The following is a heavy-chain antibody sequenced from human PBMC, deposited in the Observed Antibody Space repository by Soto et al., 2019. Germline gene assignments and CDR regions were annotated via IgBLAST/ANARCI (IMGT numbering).Heavy chain of an antibody. CDR1: GYTFTSYD. Sequence: QVQLVQSGAEVKKPGASVKVSCKASGYTFTSYDINWVRQATGQGLEWMGWMNPNSGNTGYAQKFQGRVTMTRNTSLSTADMELSSLRSEDTAVYYCARGLRVPHYYYYGMDVWGQGTTVTVSS. J-gene: IGHJ6*02. CDR3: ARGLRVPHYYYYGMDV. D-gene: IGHD3-10*01. V-gene: IGHV1-8*01. CDR2: MNPNSGNT.